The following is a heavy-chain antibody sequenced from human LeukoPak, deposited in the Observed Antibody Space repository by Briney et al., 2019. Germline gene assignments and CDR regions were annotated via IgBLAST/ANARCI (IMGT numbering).Heavy chain of an antibody. CDR3: ARGTRDSSSWRWFDP. CDR2: INHSGST. V-gene: IGHV4-34*01. D-gene: IGHD6-13*01. Sequence: SETLSLTCAVYGGSFSGYYWSWIRQPPGKRLEWIGEINHSGSTNYNPSLKSRVTISVDTSKNQFSLKLSSVTAADTAVYYCARGTRDSSSWRWFDPWGQGTLVTVSS. J-gene: IGHJ5*02. CDR1: GGSFSGYY.